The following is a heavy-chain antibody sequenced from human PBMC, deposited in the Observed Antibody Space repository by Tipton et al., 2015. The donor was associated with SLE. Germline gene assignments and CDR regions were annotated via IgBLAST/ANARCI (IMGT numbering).Heavy chain of an antibody. CDR2: ITGSGGST. D-gene: IGHD2-2*01. V-gene: IGHV3-23*01. J-gene: IGHJ3*02. CDR1: GFIFSSHW. Sequence: SLRLSCAASGFIFSSHWMSWVRQAPGKGLEWVSSITGSGGSTYYADSVKGRFTISRDNSKNTLYLQMNSLRAEDTAVYSCAKATSTFDIWGQGTMVTVSS. CDR3: AKATSTFDI.